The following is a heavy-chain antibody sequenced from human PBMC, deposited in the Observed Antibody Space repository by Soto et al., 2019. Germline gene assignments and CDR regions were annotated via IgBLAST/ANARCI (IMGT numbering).Heavy chain of an antibody. V-gene: IGHV1-69*01. Sequence: QVQVVQSGAEVKKPGSSVRVSCKASGGTSSSYAITWMRQAPGQGLEWMGGIIPILDTTDYAQKFQGRVTFTADESTSTVYMELSSLTSEDTAVYYRASGGTTVNRRFDFWGQGTLVTVSS. CDR2: IIPILDTT. J-gene: IGHJ4*02. D-gene: IGHD4-4*01. CDR3: ASGGTTVNRRFDF. CDR1: GGTSSSYA.